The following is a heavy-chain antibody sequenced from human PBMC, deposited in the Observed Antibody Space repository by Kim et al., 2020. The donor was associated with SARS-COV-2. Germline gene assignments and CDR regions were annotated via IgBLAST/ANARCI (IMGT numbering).Heavy chain of an antibody. J-gene: IGHJ4*02. Sequence: GGSLRLSCAASGFTFSSYAMHWVRQAPGKGLEWVAVISYDGSNKYYADSVKGRFTISRDNSKNTLYLQMNSLRAEDTAVYYCARAQGGGVVAADDYWGQGTLVTVSS. CDR3: ARAQGGGVVAADDY. D-gene: IGHD2-15*01. V-gene: IGHV3-30-3*01. CDR1: GFTFSSYA. CDR2: ISYDGSNK.